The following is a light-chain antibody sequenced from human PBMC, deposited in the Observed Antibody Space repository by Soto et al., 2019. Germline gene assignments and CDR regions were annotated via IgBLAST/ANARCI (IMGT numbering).Light chain of an antibody. Sequence: QLVLTQPASVSGSPGQSITISCTGTSSDVGGYNYVSWYQQHPGKAPKLMIYEVSNRPSGVSNRFSASKSGNTASLTISGLQAEDEADYYCSSYTSSSSVVFGGGTKLTVL. V-gene: IGLV2-14*01. CDR2: EVS. J-gene: IGLJ2*01. CDR1: SSDVGGYNY. CDR3: SSYTSSSSVV.